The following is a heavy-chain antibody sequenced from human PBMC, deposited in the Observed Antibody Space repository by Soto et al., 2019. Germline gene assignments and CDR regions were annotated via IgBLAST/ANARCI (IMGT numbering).Heavy chain of an antibody. V-gene: IGHV1-69*13. Sequence: SVKVSCKASGGTFSSYAISWVRQAPGQGLEWMGGIIPIFGTANYAQKFQGRVTITADESTSTAYMELSSLRSEDTAVYYCAREAITVTPSRGYYYYYGMDVWGQGTTVTVSS. CDR3: AREAITVTPSRGYYYYYGMDV. CDR1: GGTFSSYA. CDR2: IIPIFGTA. J-gene: IGHJ6*02. D-gene: IGHD4-17*01.